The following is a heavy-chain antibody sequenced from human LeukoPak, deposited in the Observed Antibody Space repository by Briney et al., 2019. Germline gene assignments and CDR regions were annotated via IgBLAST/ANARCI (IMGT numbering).Heavy chain of an antibody. V-gene: IGHV4-34*01. D-gene: IGHD5-12*01. CDR2: INHSGSI. Sequence: SETLSLTCAVYGASFSYDYWSWIRQAPGKGLEWLGEINHSGSITYNPSLKSRVTISAEKSKSQFSLRLTSVTAEDTAVYYCAKRVATIFPESFDYWGQGTLVTVSS. CDR3: AKRVATIFPESFDY. CDR1: GASFSYDY. J-gene: IGHJ4*02.